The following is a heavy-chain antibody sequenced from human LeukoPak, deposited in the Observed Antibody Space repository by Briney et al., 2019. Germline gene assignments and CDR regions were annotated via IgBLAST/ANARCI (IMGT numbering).Heavy chain of an antibody. D-gene: IGHD3-22*01. Sequence: ASVKVSCKASGYTFTSYGISWVRQAPGQGLEWMGWISAYNGNTNYAQKLQGRVTMTTDTSTSTAYMEPRSLRSDDTAVYYCARDLSNYYDSSGYADYWGQGTLVTVSS. J-gene: IGHJ4*02. V-gene: IGHV1-18*01. CDR1: GYTFTSYG. CDR2: ISAYNGNT. CDR3: ARDLSNYYDSSGYADY.